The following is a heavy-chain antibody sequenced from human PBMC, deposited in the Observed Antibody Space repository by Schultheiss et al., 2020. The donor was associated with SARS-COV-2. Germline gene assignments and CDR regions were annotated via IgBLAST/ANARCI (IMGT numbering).Heavy chain of an antibody. CDR3: ARELGSSWYALQDWFDP. Sequence: SETLSLTCTVSGGSVSSGSYYWSWIRQPPGKGLEWIGYIYYSGSTNYNPSLKSRVTISVDTSKNQFSLKLSSVTAADTAVYYCARELGSSWYALQDWFDPWGQGTLVTVSS. CDR2: IYYSGST. J-gene: IGHJ5*02. CDR1: GGSVSSGSYY. D-gene: IGHD6-13*01. V-gene: IGHV4-61*01.